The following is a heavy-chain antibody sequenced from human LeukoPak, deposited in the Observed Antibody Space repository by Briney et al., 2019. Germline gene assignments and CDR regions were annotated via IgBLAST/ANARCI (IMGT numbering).Heavy chain of an antibody. V-gene: IGHV3-7*01. Sequence: LPGGSLRLSCVASGFTFSSYWMSWVRQAPGKGLEWVANIKQDGSEKSYVVSVKGRFTISRDNAKNSLYLQMNSLRAEDTAVYYCARKSGYDSSFRWYFDLWGRGTLVTVSS. CDR3: ARKSGYDSSFRWYFDL. CDR2: IKQDGSEK. CDR1: GFTFSSYW. J-gene: IGHJ2*01. D-gene: IGHD3-22*01.